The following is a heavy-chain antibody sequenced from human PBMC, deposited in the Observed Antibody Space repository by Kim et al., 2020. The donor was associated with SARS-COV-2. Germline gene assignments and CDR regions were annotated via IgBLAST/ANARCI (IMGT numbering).Heavy chain of an antibody. V-gene: IGHV3-48*02. CDR3: ARMGVIVGQTDY. Sequence: SYADAVKGQCTITRDNAKNSLYLQMNSLRDEDTAVYYCARMGVIVGQTDYWGQGTLVTVSS. J-gene: IGHJ4*02. D-gene: IGHD1-26*01.